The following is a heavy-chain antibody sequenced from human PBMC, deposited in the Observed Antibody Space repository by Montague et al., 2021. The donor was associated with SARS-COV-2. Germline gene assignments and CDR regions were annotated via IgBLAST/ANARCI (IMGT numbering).Heavy chain of an antibody. CDR1: GGSISNYH. J-gene: IGHJ6*02. CDR2: IYYSGST. Sequence: SETLSLTCTVSGGSISNYHWNWIRQPPGKGLEWIAYIYYSGSTNYNPSLQSRVTISVDTSRNQFSLRLTSVTAADTAVYYCARQLRVRRTWQVGDYNHYGMDFWGQGTTVSVSS. CDR3: ARQLRVRRTWQVGDYNHYGMDF. V-gene: IGHV4-59*08. D-gene: IGHD3-10*01.